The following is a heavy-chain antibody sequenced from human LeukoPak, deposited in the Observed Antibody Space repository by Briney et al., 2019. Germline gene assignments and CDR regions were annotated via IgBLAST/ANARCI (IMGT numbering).Heavy chain of an antibody. CDR2: IYYSGST. V-gene: IGHV4-39*01. D-gene: IGHD5-12*01. CDR3: ARGYSGYDLDY. J-gene: IGHJ4*02. Sequence: NPSETLSLTCTVSGGSISSSSYYWGWIRQPPGKGLEWIGSIYYSGSTYYNPSLKSRVTISVDTSKNQFSLKLSSVTAADTAVYYCARGYSGYDLDYWGQGALVTVSS. CDR1: GGSISSSSYY.